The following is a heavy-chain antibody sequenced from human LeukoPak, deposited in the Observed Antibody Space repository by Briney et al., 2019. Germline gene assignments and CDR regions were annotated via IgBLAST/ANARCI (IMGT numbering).Heavy chain of an antibody. V-gene: IGHV1-69*01. Sequence: ASVNVSCKASGGTFSSYAISWVRQAPGQGLEWMGGIIPIFGTANYAQKFQGRVTITADESTSTGYMELSSLRSEDTAVYYCAILAAAAPNWGQGTLVTVSS. CDR1: GGTFSSYA. CDR2: IIPIFGTA. CDR3: AILAAAAPN. D-gene: IGHD6-13*01. J-gene: IGHJ4*02.